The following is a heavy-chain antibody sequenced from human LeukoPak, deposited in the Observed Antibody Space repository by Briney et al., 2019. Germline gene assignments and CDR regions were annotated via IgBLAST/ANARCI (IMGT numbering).Heavy chain of an antibody. D-gene: IGHD5-12*01. Sequence: SETLSLTCAVYGGSFSGYYWSWIRQPPGKGLEWIGEINHSGSTNYNPSLKSRVTIPVDTSKNQFSLKLSSVTAADTAVYYCARRSGYDYILDYWGQGTLVTVSS. CDR2: INHSGST. J-gene: IGHJ4*02. CDR3: ARRSGYDYILDY. CDR1: GGSFSGYY. V-gene: IGHV4-34*01.